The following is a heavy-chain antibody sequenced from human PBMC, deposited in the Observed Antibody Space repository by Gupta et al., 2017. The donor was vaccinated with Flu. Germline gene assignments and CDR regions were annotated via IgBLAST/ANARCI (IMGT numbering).Heavy chain of an antibody. CDR2: IIPILGIA. D-gene: IGHD3-22*01. CDR1: GGTFSRST. CDR3: ARESYYDSSGYYSATPYFDY. V-gene: IGHV1-69*08. J-gene: IGHJ4*02. Sequence: QVQLVQSGAEVKKPGSSVKVSCKASGGTFSRSTISWVRQAPGQGLEWMGRIIPILGIANYAQKFQGRVTITADKSTSTAYMELSSLRSEDTAVYYCARESYYDSSGYYSATPYFDYWGQGTLVTVSS.